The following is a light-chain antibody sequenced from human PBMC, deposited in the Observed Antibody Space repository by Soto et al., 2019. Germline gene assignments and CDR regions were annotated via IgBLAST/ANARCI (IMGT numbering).Light chain of an antibody. CDR1: SSDVGGYNY. V-gene: IGLV2-14*01. J-gene: IGLJ1*01. CDR2: DVS. Sequence: QSVLTQPASVSGSPGQSITISCTGTSSDVGGYNYVSWYQQHPPKAPKLMIYDVSNRPSGVSDRFSGSKSGNTASLTISGLQAEDEADYYCSSYTTSSTYVFGTGTKLTV. CDR3: SSYTTSSTYV.